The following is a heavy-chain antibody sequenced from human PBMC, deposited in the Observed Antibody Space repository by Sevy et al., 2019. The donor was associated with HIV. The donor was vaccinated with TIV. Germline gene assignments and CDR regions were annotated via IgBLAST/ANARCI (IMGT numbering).Heavy chain of an antibody. D-gene: IGHD2-2*01. J-gene: IGHJ6*02. V-gene: IGHV1-2*02. CDR3: SREVPAPTRGYYYGMDV. Sequence: ASVKVSCKASGYTFTGYYMHWVRQAPGQGLEWMGWINPNSGGTNYAQKFQGRVTMTSDTSISTAYMELSRLRSDDTAVYYCSREVPAPTRGYYYGMDVWGQGTTVTVSS. CDR1: GYTFTGYY. CDR2: INPNSGGT.